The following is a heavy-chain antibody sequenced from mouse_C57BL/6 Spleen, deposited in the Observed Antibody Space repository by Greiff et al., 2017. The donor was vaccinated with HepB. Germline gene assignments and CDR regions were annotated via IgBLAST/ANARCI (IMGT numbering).Heavy chain of an antibody. J-gene: IGHJ4*01. CDR3: ASSNNYYAMDY. CDR2: ISSGSSTI. Sequence: EVMLVESGGGLVKPGGSLKLSCAASGFTFSDYGMHWVRQAPEKGLEWVAYISSGSSTIYYADTVKGRFTISRDNAKNTLFLQMTSLRSEDTAMYYCASSNNYYAMDYWGQGTSVTVSS. CDR1: GFTFSDYG. V-gene: IGHV5-17*01.